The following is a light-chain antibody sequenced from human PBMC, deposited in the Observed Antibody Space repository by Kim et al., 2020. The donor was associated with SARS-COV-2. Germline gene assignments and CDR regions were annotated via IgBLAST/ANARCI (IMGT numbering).Light chain of an antibody. V-gene: IGLV3-19*01. CDR2: NND. J-gene: IGLJ3*02. Sequence: AMGHTVRITCQGNILRNYHASWYQQRPGQAPVLVIYNNDNRPSGIPDRFSGSSSVDTASLTITGARAEDEADYYCNSRDTSGNLWVFGGGTKLTVL. CDR3: NSRDTSGNLWV. CDR1: ILRNYH.